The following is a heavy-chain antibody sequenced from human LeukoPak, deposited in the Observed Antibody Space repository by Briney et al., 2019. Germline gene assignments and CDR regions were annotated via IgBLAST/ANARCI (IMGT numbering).Heavy chain of an antibody. CDR3: AKGSAGARYCSSTSCYTELWYYYYMDV. D-gene: IGHD2-2*02. Sequence: GGSLRLSCAASGFTFSSYGMHWVRQAPGKGLEWVAFIRYDGSNKYYADSVKGRFTISRDNSKNTLYLQMNSLRAEDTAVYYCAKGSAGARYCSSTSCYTELWYYYYMDVWGKGTTVTVSS. J-gene: IGHJ6*03. V-gene: IGHV3-30*02. CDR1: GFTFSSYG. CDR2: IRYDGSNK.